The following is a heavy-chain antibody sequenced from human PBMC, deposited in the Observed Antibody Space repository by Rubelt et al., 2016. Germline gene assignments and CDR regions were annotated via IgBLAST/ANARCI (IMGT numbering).Heavy chain of an antibody. Sequence: QVQLQESGPGLVKPSETLSLTCTVSGGSISSYHWSWIRQPPGKGLEWIGYIYYSGSTNYNPSLKSRVTISVDTPKNQFSLKLSSVTAADTAVYYCASSTKYSDGHGRDAWGQGTTVSVSS. CDR2: IYYSGST. CDR1: GGSISSYH. CDR3: ASSTKYSDGHGRDA. J-gene: IGHJ6*02. V-gene: IGHV4-59*08. D-gene: IGHD6-6*01.